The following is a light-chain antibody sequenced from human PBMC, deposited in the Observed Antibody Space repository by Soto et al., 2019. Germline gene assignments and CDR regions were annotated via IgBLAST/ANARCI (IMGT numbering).Light chain of an antibody. CDR3: QYFYRSISDYV. J-gene: IGLJ2*01. Sequence: QSVLTQPASVSGAPGQRVTISCTGSSSDIGGGYDVPWYQQLPGTAPKLLIYKNDNRPSGVPDRFSGSKSGTSASPAITGLQAADDADYYCQYFYRSISDYVFGAGTKLTVL. V-gene: IGLV1-40*01. CDR2: KND. CDR1: SSDIGGGYD.